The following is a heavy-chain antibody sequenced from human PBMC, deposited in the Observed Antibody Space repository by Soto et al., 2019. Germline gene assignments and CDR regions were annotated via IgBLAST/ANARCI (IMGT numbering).Heavy chain of an antibody. CDR1: GGSISSGGYS. J-gene: IGHJ6*02. CDR2: IYHSGST. D-gene: IGHD2-15*01. CDR3: ARDWIVVSPTRDRDHYGVDV. V-gene: IGHV4-30-2*01. Sequence: SETLSLTCAVSGGSISSGGYSCNWIRQPPGKGLEWIGYIYHSGSTYYNPSLKSRVTISVDRSKNQFSLKLSSVTAADTAVYYCARDWIVVSPTRDRDHYGVDVWGQGATVTVS.